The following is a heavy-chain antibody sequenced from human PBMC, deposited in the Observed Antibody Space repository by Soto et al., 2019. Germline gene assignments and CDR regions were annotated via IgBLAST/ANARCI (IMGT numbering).Heavy chain of an antibody. Sequence: EVQLVESGGGLVKPGGSLRLSCAASGFIFSNAWMNWVRQAPGKGLEWVGLIKSKADGGTTDYAAPVKGRFTISRDDSKNTLCLQMNSLKTEDTAVYYCTTGLPQAVFWSGYEADWGQGTLVTVSS. V-gene: IGHV3-15*05. J-gene: IGHJ4*02. CDR1: GFIFSNAW. D-gene: IGHD3-3*01. CDR3: TTGLPQAVFWSGYEAD. CDR2: IKSKADGGTT.